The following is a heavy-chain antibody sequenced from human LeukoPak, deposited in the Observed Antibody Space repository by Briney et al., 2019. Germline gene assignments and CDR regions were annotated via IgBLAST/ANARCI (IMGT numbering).Heavy chain of an antibody. CDR3: SGSYLYYYYYYMHV. Sequence: SETLSLTCTVSGDSISSRSYYWGWIRQPPGKGLEWIGSIYYSGSTYYNPSLKSRVTISVDTSQKQFSLRLSSVTAADTAVYYCSGSYLYYYYYYMHVWGKGTTVTISS. D-gene: IGHD1-26*01. CDR2: IYYSGST. V-gene: IGHV4-39*07. CDR1: GDSISSRSYY. J-gene: IGHJ6*03.